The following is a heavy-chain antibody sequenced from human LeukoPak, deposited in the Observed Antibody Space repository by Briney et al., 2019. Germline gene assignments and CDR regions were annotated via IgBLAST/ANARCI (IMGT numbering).Heavy chain of an antibody. J-gene: IGHJ1*01. D-gene: IGHD2-8*01. V-gene: IGHV3-64*01. CDR3: ARDPRGEYCTNGVCSKTTPQIFQH. Sequence: GGSLRLSCAASGFTFSSYAMHWVRQAPGKGLEYVSAISSNGGSTYYANSVKGRFTISRDNSKNTLYLQMGSLRAEDTAVYYCARDPRGEYCTNGVCSKTTPQIFQHWGQGTLVTVSS. CDR2: ISSNGGST. CDR1: GFTFSSYA.